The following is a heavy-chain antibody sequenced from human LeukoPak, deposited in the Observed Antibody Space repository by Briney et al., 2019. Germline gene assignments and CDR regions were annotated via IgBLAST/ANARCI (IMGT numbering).Heavy chain of an antibody. CDR1: GFTFSSYA. V-gene: IGHV3-23*01. J-gene: IGHJ4*02. Sequence: GGSLRLSCAASGFTFSSYAMSWVRQAPGKGLEWVSAISGSGGSTYYADSVKGRFTISRDNAKNALYLQMNSLRAEDTAVYYCAKDLHYGSADYWGQGTVVTVSS. CDR2: ISGSGGST. CDR3: AKDLHYGSADY. D-gene: IGHD3-10*01.